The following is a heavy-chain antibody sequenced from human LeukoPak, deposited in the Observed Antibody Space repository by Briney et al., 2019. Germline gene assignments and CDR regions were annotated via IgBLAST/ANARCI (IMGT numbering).Heavy chain of an antibody. D-gene: IGHD3-10*01. CDR2: INHSGST. Sequence: PSETLSLTCAVYGESFSGYYWSWIRQPPGKGLEWIGEINHSGSTNYNPSLKSRVTISVDTSKNQFSLKLSSVTAADTAVYYCARHRRRDYYGSGSYYKRAVAALYYFDYWGQGTLVTVSS. V-gene: IGHV4-34*01. CDR1: GESFSGYY. J-gene: IGHJ4*02. CDR3: ARHRRRDYYGSGSYYKRAVAALYYFDY.